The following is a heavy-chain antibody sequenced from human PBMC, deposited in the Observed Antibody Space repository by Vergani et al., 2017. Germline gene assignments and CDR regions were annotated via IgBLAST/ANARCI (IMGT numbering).Heavy chain of an antibody. CDR2: ISYDGSNK. CDR3: ARSYYYGSGSPYYYGMDV. CDR1: GFTFSSYG. J-gene: IGHJ6*02. V-gene: IGHV3-30*03. Sequence: VQLVESGGGLVQPGGSLRLSCAASGFTFSSYGMHWVRQAPGKGLEWVAVISYDGSNKYYADSVKGRFTISRDNSKNTLYLQMNSLRAEDTAVYYCARSYYYGSGSPYYYGMDVWGQGTTVTVSS. D-gene: IGHD3-10*01.